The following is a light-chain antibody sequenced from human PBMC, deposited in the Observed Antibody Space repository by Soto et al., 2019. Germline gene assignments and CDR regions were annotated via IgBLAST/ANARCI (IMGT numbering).Light chain of an antibody. Sequence: QSVLTQPPSASVSAGQSVTISCTGTNTDVGGYNYVSWYQQHPGKSPKLMIYEVSKRPSGVPDRFSGSNSGNTASLTVSGLQADDEADYYCSSYAGNNIHYVFGTGTKVTVL. CDR2: EVS. CDR3: SSYAGNNIHYV. V-gene: IGLV2-8*01. CDR1: NTDVGGYNY. J-gene: IGLJ1*01.